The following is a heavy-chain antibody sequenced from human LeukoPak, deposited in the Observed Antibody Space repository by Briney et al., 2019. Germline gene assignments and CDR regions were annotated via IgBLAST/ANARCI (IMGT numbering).Heavy chain of an antibody. CDR2: IIPIFGTA. Sequence: SVKVSCKASGGTFSSYAISWVRQAPGQGLEWMGGIIPIFGTANYARKFQGRVTITADESTSTAYMELSSLRSEDTAVYYCARDRRGRRWLQLPRTYNWFDPWGQGTLVTVSS. V-gene: IGHV1-69*13. D-gene: IGHD5-24*01. J-gene: IGHJ5*02. CDR1: GGTFSSYA. CDR3: ARDRRGRRWLQLPRTYNWFDP.